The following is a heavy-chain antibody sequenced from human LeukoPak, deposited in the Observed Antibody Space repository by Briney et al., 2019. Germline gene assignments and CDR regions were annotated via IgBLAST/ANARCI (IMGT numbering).Heavy chain of an antibody. D-gene: IGHD1-26*01. V-gene: IGHV3-23*01. CDR1: KFTFSSYA. CDR2: ISGSGGST. CDR3: ASPVGATVDY. Sequence: GGSLRLSCAASKFTFSSYAMSWVRQAPGKGLEWVSAISGSGGSTYYADSVKGRFTISRDNSKNTLYLQMSSLRAEDTAVYYCASPVGATVDYWGQGTLVTVSS. J-gene: IGHJ4*02.